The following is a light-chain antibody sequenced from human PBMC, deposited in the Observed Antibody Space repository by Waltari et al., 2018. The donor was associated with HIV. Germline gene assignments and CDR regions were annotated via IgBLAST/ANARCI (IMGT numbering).Light chain of an antibody. J-gene: IGLJ3*02. CDR2: NN. Sequence: QSVLTQPTSASGGTGQRVTISSTRSRHHLGADYDLSWYHQRPGTAPNLLIYNNNRPSGVPDRSSGSKSGTSASLAITGLRAEDEAYYFYQSYDSSLSGSRVFGGGTKLTVL. CDR3: QSYDSSLSGSRV. CDR1: RHHLGADYD. V-gene: IGLV1-40*01.